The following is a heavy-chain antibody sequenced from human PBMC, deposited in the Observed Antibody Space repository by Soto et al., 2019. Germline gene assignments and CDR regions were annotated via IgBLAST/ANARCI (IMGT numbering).Heavy chain of an antibody. Sequence: SVKVSCKASGGTFSSYAISWVRQAPGQGLEWMGGIIPIFGTANYAQKFQGRVTITADESTSTAYMELGSLKSDATAVYYCARDMSITTRPDYYYGMDVWGQGTTVTVSS. J-gene: IGHJ6*02. CDR2: IIPIFGTA. CDR1: GGTFSSYA. V-gene: IGHV1-69*13. D-gene: IGHD6-6*01. CDR3: ARDMSITTRPDYYYGMDV.